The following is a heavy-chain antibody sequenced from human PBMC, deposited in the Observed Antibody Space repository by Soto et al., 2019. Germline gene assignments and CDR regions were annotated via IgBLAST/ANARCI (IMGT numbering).Heavy chain of an antibody. Sequence: ASVKVSCKVSGYTLTELSMHWVRQAPGKGLEWMGGFDPEDGETIYAQKFQGRVTMTEDTSTDTAYMELSSLRSEDTAVYYCARVRVTVMSATYYYYYMDVWGKGTTVTVSS. D-gene: IGHD4-17*01. J-gene: IGHJ6*03. CDR2: FDPEDGET. CDR3: ARVRVTVMSATYYYYYMDV. CDR1: GYTLTELS. V-gene: IGHV1-24*01.